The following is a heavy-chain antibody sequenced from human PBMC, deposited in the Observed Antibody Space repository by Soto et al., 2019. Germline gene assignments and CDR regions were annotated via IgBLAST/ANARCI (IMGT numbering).Heavy chain of an antibody. D-gene: IGHD3-9*01. CDR3: AHKGPEDWPLDY. CDR2: IYWDDSK. J-gene: IGHJ4*02. V-gene: IGHV2-5*02. Sequence: SGPTLVNPTQTLTLTCTFSVFSLSTSGLGVGWIRQPPGKALEWLAVIYWDDSKHYSPSLRSRLTITKDTSKNQVVLTMTNMDPMDTGTYYCAHKGPEDWPLDYWGQGTLVTVSS. CDR1: VFSLSTSGLG.